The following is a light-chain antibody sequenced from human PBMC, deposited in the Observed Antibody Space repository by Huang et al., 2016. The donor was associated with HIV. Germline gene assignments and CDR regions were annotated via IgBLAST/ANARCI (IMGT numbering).Light chain of an antibody. CDR1: QSLLRSDGHNY. CDR3: MQTLQTPYT. J-gene: IGKJ2*01. CDR2: LGS. Sequence: DIVVSQSPLSLPVTPGEPASIPCRSTQSLLRSDGHNYLNGYLQKAGRSPQLLIYLGSNRASGVPDRFSGRGSGTDFTLIISRVEAADVGVYYCMQTLQTPYTFGRGTKLEIK. V-gene: IGKV2-28*01.